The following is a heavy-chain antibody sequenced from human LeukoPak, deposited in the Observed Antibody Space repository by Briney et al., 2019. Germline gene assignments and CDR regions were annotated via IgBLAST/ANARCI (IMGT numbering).Heavy chain of an antibody. CDR1: GFTFSRFA. CDR3: ARGGGPDTAMNLDY. Sequence: GGSLRLSCAASGFTFSRFAMHWVRQAPDKGLEWVAVISYDGSNEYYADSVKGRFTISRDNSKNTVFLQMNSLRPEDTAVYYCARGGGPDTAMNLDYWGQGTLVTVSS. D-gene: IGHD5-18*01. J-gene: IGHJ4*02. CDR2: ISYDGSNE. V-gene: IGHV3-30*04.